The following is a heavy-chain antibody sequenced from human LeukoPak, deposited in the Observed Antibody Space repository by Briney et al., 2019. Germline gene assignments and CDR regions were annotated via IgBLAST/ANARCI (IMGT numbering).Heavy chain of an antibody. CDR2: ISYDGSNK. Sequence: GGSLRLSCAASGFTFSSYAMRWVRQAPGKGLEWVAVISYDGSNKYYADSVKGRFTISRDNSKNTLYLQMNSLRAEDTAVYYCARAGLGPAAIPNFDYWGQGTLVTVSS. J-gene: IGHJ4*02. CDR3: ARAGLGPAAIPNFDY. CDR1: GFTFSSYA. V-gene: IGHV3-30*04. D-gene: IGHD2-2*01.